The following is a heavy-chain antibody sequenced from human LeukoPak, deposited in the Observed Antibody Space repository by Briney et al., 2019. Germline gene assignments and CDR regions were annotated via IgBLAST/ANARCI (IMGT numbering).Heavy chain of an antibody. CDR1: GFTVSSSY. CDR2: IYSGGST. D-gene: IGHD1-7*01. CDR3: RYWNSYAFDI. Sequence: PGGSLRLSCAASGFTVSSSYMSWVRQAPGKGLEWVSVIYSGGSTYYADSVKGRFTISRDNSKNTLYLQMNSLRAEDTAVYYCRYWNSYAFDIWGQGTMVTVSS. J-gene: IGHJ3*02. V-gene: IGHV3-53*01.